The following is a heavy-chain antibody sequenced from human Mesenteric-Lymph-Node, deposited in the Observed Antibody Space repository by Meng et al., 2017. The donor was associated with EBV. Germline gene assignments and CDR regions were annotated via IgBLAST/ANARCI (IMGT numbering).Heavy chain of an antibody. V-gene: IGHV2-5*02. CDR3: AHRHGSGSYTFDP. CDR1: GFSLTTSGVG. CDR2: IYWDDDK. J-gene: IGHJ5*02. D-gene: IGHD3-10*01. Sequence: QITLKESGPTVVKPTXTLTSTCTFSGFSLTTSGVGVGWIRQPPGKAPEWLALIYWDDDKRYNPSLQSRVTITKDTSKNQVVLRMTNMDSVDTGTYYCAHRHGSGSYTFDPWGQGTLVTVSS.